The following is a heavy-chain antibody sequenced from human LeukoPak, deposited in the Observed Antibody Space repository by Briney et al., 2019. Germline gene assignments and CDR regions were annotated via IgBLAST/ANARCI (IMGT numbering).Heavy chain of an antibody. J-gene: IGHJ4*02. CDR3: ARVGTSSWRIDF. Sequence: PGGSLRLSCAASGFTFSSYAMHWVRQAPGKGLEWVAVISYDGSNKYYADSVKGRFTISRDNSKNTLYLQMNSLRAEDTAVYYCARVGTSSWRIDFWGQGTLVTVSS. D-gene: IGHD6-13*01. CDR1: GFTFSSYA. V-gene: IGHV3-30-3*01. CDR2: ISYDGSNK.